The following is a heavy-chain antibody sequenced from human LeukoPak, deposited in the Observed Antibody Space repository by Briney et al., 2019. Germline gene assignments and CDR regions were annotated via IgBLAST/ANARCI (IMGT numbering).Heavy chain of an antibody. CDR2: ISGSGGTT. Sequence: GSLRLSCAASGFTFSSYAMPWVRQAPGKGLEWVSAISGSGGTTYYADSVKGRFTISRDNSKNTLYLQMNSLRAEDTAVYYCAKAGRGYYYDSSGFPDYWGQGTLVPVSS. CDR3: AKAGRGYYYDSSGFPDY. V-gene: IGHV3-23*01. CDR1: GFTFSSYA. D-gene: IGHD3-22*01. J-gene: IGHJ4*02.